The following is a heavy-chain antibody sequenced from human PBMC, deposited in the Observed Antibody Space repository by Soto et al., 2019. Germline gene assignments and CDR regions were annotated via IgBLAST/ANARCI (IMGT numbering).Heavy chain of an antibody. Sequence: QVQLVQSGAEVKKPGSSVRVSCKASGGTPSNSAFSWVRQAPGQGLEWMGGIIPVFGIVKYAQNLEGRVTITADESTNTAYMELSSLRYEDRAFYXXXXXXXXVVGSRSYYGMDVWGQGTTXTVSS. J-gene: IGHJ6*02. V-gene: IGHV1-69*01. CDR3: XXXXXXVVGSRSYYGMDV. CDR1: GGTPSNSA. D-gene: IGHD6-19*01. CDR2: IIPVFGIV.